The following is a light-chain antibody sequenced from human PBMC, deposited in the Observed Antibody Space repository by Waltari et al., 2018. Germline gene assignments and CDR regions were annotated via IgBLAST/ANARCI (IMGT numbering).Light chain of an antibody. CDR3: QQSYS. CDR1: QSSRDY. CDR2: AAS. J-gene: IGKJ5*01. Sequence: IQMTHSPSSLSASVGDRVTITCRASQSSRDYLNWYQQKPGKAPKLLIYAASTLQSGGPSRFSGSGSGTDFALTISSLQPEDYATYYCQQSYSFGQGTRLEIK. V-gene: IGKV1-39*01.